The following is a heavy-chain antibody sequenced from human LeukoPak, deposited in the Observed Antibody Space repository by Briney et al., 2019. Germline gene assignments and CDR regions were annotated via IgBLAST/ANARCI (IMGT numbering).Heavy chain of an antibody. CDR1: GFTVSSNY. D-gene: IGHD6-13*01. Sequence: GGSLRLSCAASGFTVSSNYMSWVRQAPGKGLEWVSVIYSGGSTYYADSVKGRFTISRDNSKNTLYLQMNSLRAEDTAVYYCAKARAGAGTFWLDYWGQGTLITVSS. J-gene: IGHJ4*02. CDR2: IYSGGST. CDR3: AKARAGAGTFWLDY. V-gene: IGHV3-53*01.